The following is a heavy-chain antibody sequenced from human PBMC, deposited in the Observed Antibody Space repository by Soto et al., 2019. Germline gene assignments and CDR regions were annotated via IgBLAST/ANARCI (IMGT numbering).Heavy chain of an antibody. CDR3: ARDSSLDTICGAYFDY. J-gene: IGHJ4*02. CDR1: GFTFSSYE. V-gene: IGHV3-48*03. CDR2: ISSSGSTI. D-gene: IGHD3-3*01. Sequence: GGSLRLSCAASGFTFSSYEMNWVRQAPGKGLEWVSYISSSGSTIYYEDSVKGRFTISRDNAKNSLYLQMNSLRAEDTAVYYCARDSSLDTICGAYFDYWGQGTLVTVSS.